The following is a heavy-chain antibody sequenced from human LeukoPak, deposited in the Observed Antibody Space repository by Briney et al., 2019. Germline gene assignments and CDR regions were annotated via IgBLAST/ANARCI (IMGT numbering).Heavy chain of an antibody. D-gene: IGHD4-17*01. V-gene: IGHV3-23*01. J-gene: IGHJ4*02. CDR3: AILTVTTAY. CDR1: GFTFSTYG. Sequence: GALRLSCAASGFTFSTYGMSWVRQAPGKGLEWVSAISGSGDSTYYADSVKGRFTISRDNSKNTLYLQMNSLRAEDTAVYYCAILTVTTAYWGQGTLVTVSS. CDR2: ISGSGDST.